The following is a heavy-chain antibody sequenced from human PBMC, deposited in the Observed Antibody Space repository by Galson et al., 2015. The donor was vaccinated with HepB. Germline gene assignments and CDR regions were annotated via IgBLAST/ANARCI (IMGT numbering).Heavy chain of an antibody. CDR2: ISSSSSTI. V-gene: IGHV3-48*02. D-gene: IGHD3-9*01. CDR3: AREYTDYDILTHDAFDI. J-gene: IGHJ3*02. CDR1: GFTVSSYS. Sequence: SLRLSCAASGFTVSSYSMNWVRQAPGKGLEWVSYISSSSSTIYYADSVKGRFTISRDNAKNSLYLQMNSLRDEDTAVYYCAREYTDYDILTHDAFDIWGQGTMVTVSS.